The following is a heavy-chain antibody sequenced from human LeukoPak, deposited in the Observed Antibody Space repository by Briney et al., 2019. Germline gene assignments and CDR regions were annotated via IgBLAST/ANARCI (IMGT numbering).Heavy chain of an antibody. V-gene: IGHV1-8*01. Sequence: ASVKVSCKASGYTFTSYDINWVRQATGQGLEWMGWMNPNSGNTGYAQKFQGRVTMTRNTSISTAYMELSSLRSEDKAVYYCARGLNYYGSGSYLGRTSFDYWGQGTLVTVSS. CDR3: ARGLNYYGSGSYLGRTSFDY. CDR1: GYTFTSYD. D-gene: IGHD3-10*01. J-gene: IGHJ4*02. CDR2: MNPNSGNT.